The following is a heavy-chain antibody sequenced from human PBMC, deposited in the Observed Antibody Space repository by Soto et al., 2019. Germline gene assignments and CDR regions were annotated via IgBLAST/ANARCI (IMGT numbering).Heavy chain of an antibody. D-gene: IGHD3-3*02. J-gene: IGHJ4*02. V-gene: IGHV3-23*01. CDR3: ARESFSASPNFFDY. CDR1: GFTFGFNA. CDR2: ISAGGVST. Sequence: GGSLRLSCAATGFTFGFNALSWVRQAPGKGLEWVSSISAGGVSTNYADSVRGRFTISRDNSKNTLYLQMDSLRADDTAVYYCARESFSASPNFFDYWGQGTLV.